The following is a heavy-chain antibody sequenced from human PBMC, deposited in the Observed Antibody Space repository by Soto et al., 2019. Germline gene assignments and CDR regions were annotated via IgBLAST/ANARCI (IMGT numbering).Heavy chain of an antibody. V-gene: IGHV3-23*01. CDR3: ANDYYGMGV. CDR1: GFTFSSSA. Sequence: PGGSLRLSCAASGFTFSSSAMTWVRQAPGKGLEWVSAISGSGGSTNYADSVKGRFTISRDNSKNALYLQMNSLRAEDTAVYYCANDYYGMGVWGQGTMVTVSS. J-gene: IGHJ6*02. CDR2: ISGSGGST.